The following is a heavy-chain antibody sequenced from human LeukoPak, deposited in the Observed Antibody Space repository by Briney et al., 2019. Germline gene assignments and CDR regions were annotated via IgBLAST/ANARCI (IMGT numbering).Heavy chain of an antibody. Sequence: PSETLALTCAVSGGSVSSGSYYWSWIRQPAGKGLEWIGYIYYSGSAKYNPSLKSRVTISVDTSKNQCSLKLTSVTAADTAVYYCARDRGYGDYLNYFDYWGQGTLVTVSS. CDR2: IYYSGSA. V-gene: IGHV4-61*01. D-gene: IGHD4-17*01. J-gene: IGHJ4*02. CDR1: GGSVSSGSYY. CDR3: ARDRGYGDYLNYFDY.